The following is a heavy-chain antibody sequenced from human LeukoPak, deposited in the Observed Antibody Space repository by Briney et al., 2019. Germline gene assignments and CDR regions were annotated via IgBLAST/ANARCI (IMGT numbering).Heavy chain of an antibody. CDR2: IYTSGST. CDR1: GGSISSGSYY. J-gene: IGHJ4*02. Sequence: SETLSLTCTVSGGSISSGSYYWSWIRQPAGKGLEWIGRIYTSGSTNYNPSLKSRVTISVDTSKNQFSLKLSSVTAADTAVYYCARDEVAGTGFDYWGQGTLSPSPQ. D-gene: IGHD6-19*01. CDR3: ARDEVAGTGFDY. V-gene: IGHV4-61*02.